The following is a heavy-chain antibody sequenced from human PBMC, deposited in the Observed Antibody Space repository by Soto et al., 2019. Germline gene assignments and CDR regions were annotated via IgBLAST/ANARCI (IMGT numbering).Heavy chain of an antibody. CDR1: GGSISSSSYY. D-gene: IGHD6-13*01. Sequence: ETLSLTCTVSGGSISSSSYYWGWIRQPPGKGLEWIGSIYYSGSTYYNPSLKSRVTISVDTSKNQFSLKLSSVTAADTAVYYCARHVAAAGGPYYMDVWGKGTTVTVSS. J-gene: IGHJ6*03. CDR3: ARHVAAAGGPYYMDV. V-gene: IGHV4-39*01. CDR2: IYYSGST.